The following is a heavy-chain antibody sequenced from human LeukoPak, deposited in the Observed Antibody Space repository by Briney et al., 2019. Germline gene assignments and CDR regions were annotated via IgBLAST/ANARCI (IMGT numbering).Heavy chain of an antibody. Sequence: PGGSLRLSCAASGFTFSSYAMHWVRQAPGKGLEYVSAISSNGGSTYYANSVKGRFTISRDNSKNTLYLQMGSLRAEDMAVYYCARSEPYYYGSGSYPNYYYYYGMDVWGQGTTVTVSS. CDR3: ARSEPYYYGSGSYPNYYYYYGMDV. J-gene: IGHJ6*02. V-gene: IGHV3-64*01. CDR2: ISSNGGST. D-gene: IGHD3-10*01. CDR1: GFTFSSYA.